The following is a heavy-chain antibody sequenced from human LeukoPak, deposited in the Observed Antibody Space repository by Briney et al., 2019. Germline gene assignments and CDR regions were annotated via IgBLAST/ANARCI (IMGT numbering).Heavy chain of an antibody. D-gene: IGHD3-22*01. V-gene: IGHV3-20*04. CDR2: INWNGGST. CDR3: ARVSGNNYYDSSGYYERARHYYYYYGMDV. CDR1: GFSFSTYA. J-gene: IGHJ6*02. Sequence: GGSLRLSCAASGFSFSTYAMNWVRQAPGKGLEWVSGINWNGGSTGYADSVKGRFTISRDNAKNSLYLQMNSLRAEDTALYYCARVSGNNYYDSSGYYERARHYYYYYGMDVWGQGTTVTVSS.